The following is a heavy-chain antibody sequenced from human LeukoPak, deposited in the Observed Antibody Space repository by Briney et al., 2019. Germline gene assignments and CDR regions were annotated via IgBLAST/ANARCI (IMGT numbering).Heavy chain of an antibody. D-gene: IGHD1-26*01. V-gene: IGHV1-18*01. CDR3: ARDEIVGALRGAFDI. CDR1: GYTFSTYG. J-gene: IGHJ3*02. Sequence: ASVKLSCKASGYTFSTYGLGWVRQAPGQGLEWMGWISGSNGNTQYAQKFQGRVTITTDTSTNTAYMELRSLRSDDTAVYYCARDEIVGALRGAFDIWGQGRMVTVSP. CDR2: ISGSNGNT.